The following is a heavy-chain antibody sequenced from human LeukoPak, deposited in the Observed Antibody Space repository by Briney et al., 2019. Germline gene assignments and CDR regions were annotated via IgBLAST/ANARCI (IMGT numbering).Heavy chain of an antibody. D-gene: IGHD3-16*01. V-gene: IGHV3-21*01. CDR1: GFTFSNYY. J-gene: IGHJ3*01. Sequence: GGSLRLSCAASGFTFSNYYMSWVRQAPGKGLEWVSCISSSSRYIYYADSVKGRFTISRDNAKNSLYLQMKSLRAEDTAVYYCARVMIDKRAFDVWGQGTMVTVSS. CDR2: ISSSSRYI. CDR3: ARVMIDKRAFDV.